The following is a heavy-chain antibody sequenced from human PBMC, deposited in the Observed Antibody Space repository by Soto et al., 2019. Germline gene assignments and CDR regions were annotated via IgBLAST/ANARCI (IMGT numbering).Heavy chain of an antibody. Sequence: EVHLLESGGGLVQPGGSLRLSCAASGFTFINFAMSWVRQAPGKGREWVSSIHSGGTYYADSVRGRFTITRDNSKSPPSLQMNSQRAEDTAVYYCAKATHNAEGGYCRSTSCAAEDFQNCGQGTLVSVSS. CDR1: GFTFINFA. CDR3: AKATHNAEGGYCRSTSCAAEDFQN. J-gene: IGHJ1*01. D-gene: IGHD2-2*01. CDR2: IHSGGT. V-gene: IGHV3-23*01.